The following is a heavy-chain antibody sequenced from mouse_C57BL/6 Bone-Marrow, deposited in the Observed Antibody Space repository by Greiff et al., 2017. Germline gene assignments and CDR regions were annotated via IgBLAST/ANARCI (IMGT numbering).Heavy chain of an antibody. CDR2: IYPRDGST. CDR1: GYTFTSYD. D-gene: IGHD1-1*01. J-gene: IGHJ4*01. V-gene: IGHV1-85*01. Sequence: QVQLQQSGPELVKPGASVKLSCKASGYTFTSYDINWVKQRPGQGLEWIGWIYPRDGSTKYNEKFKGKATLTVDKSSSTAYMELHSLTSEDSAVYFCARALGNYYGSSYAMDCWGQGASVTVSS. CDR3: ARALGNYYGSSYAMDC.